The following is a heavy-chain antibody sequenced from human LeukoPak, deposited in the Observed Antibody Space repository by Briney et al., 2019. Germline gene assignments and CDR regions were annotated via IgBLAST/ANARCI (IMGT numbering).Heavy chain of an antibody. CDR3: GRAFPPLRTSSAGDL. V-gene: IGHV3-21*01. D-gene: IGHD3-16*01. CDR2: ISGLSTHI. J-gene: IGHJ4*02. CDR1: GFTFSDYT. Sequence: GGSLRLSCAASGFTFSDYTMTWIRQAPGKGLEWVSSISGLSTHIYYGDSVKGRFSISRDNAKNSVYLQMNSLGVEDTAIYYCGRAFPPLRTSSAGDLWGQGILVTVSS.